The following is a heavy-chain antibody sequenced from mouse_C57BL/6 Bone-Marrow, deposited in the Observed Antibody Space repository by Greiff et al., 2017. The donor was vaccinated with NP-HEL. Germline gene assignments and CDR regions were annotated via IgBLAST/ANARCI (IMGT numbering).Heavy chain of an antibody. J-gene: IGHJ3*01. CDR1: GYTFTSYW. CDR3: ARTKILLRGFAY. Sequence: QVQLKQPGAELVKPGASVKLSCKASGYTFTSYWMHWVKQRPGQGLEWIGMIHPNSGSTNYNEKFKSKATLTVDKSSSTAYMQLSSLTSEDSAVYYCARTKILLRGFAYWGQGTLVTVSA. D-gene: IGHD1-1*01. V-gene: IGHV1-64*01. CDR2: IHPNSGST.